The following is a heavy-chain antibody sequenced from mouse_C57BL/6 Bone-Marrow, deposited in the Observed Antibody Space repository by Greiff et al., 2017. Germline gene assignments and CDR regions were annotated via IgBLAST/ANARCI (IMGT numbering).Heavy chain of an antibody. CDR1: GFNIKDDY. CDR3: TFYYDYDSWFAY. D-gene: IGHD2-4*01. J-gene: IGHJ3*01. Sequence: VQLQQSGAELVRPGASVKLSCTASGFNIKDDYMHWVKQRPEQGLEWIGWSDPENGDTEYASKFQGKATITADTSSNTAYLQLSSLTSEDTAVYYCTFYYDYDSWFAYWGQGTLVTVSA. V-gene: IGHV14-4*01. CDR2: SDPENGDT.